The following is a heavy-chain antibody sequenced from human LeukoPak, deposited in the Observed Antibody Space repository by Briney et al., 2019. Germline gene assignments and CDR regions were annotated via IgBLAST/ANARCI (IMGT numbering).Heavy chain of an antibody. CDR2: IGSKRNNYAT. V-gene: IGHV3-73*01. J-gene: IGHJ4*02. Sequence: GGSLRLSCAPSGFIFSDSTLHWVRQASGKGPEWVGRIGSKRNNYATKYADSVRGRFTISRDNSKNTLYLQMNSLRAEDTAVYYCANRGKYCSSTSCLGSAQVDYWGQGTLVTVSS. D-gene: IGHD2-2*01. CDR1: GFIFSDST. CDR3: ANRGKYCSSTSCLGSAQVDY.